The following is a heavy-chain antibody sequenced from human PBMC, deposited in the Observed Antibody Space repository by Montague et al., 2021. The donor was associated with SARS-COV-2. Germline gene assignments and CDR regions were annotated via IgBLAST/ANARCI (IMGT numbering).Heavy chain of an antibody. CDR1: GFTFSDFD. D-gene: IGHD7-27*01. CDR3: AREIYTGASYYY. V-gene: IGHV3-11*01. J-gene: IGHJ4*02. CDR2: ITKGSNGT. Sequence: SLRLSCAASGFTFSDFDMAWIRQAPGKGLEWIAVITKGSNGTFYADSLRGRFTISRDNAKNSLYLQMNSLRDEDTAVYFCAREIYTGASYYYWGQGALVTVSS.